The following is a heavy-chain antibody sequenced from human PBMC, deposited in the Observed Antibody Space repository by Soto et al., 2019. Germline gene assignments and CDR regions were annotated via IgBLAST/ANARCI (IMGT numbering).Heavy chain of an antibody. CDR2: ISGSGGST. V-gene: IGHV3-23*01. CDR3: AKYSYKQYQLLTLGY. CDR1: GFTFSSYA. Sequence: GGSLRLSCAASGFTFSSYAMSWVRQAPGKGLEWVSAISGSGGSTYYADSVKGRFTISRDNSKNTLYLQMNSLRAEDTAVYYCAKYSYKQYQLLTLGYWGQGTLVTVSS. D-gene: IGHD2-2*01. J-gene: IGHJ4*02.